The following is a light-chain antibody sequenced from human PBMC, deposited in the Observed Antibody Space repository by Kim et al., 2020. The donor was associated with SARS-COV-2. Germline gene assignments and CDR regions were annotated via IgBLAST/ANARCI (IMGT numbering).Light chain of an antibody. V-gene: IGLV2-14*01. CDR1: SSDFGAYNY. CDR2: DVS. Sequence: QSALTQPASVSGSPGQSITVSCTGTSSDFGAYNYVSWYQQHPGKAPKLMIFDVSKRPSGVSNRFSGSKSGNTASLTISGLLAEDEADYYCSSYITSSTLVCGGGTQLTVL. J-gene: IGLJ3*02. CDR3: SSYITSSTLV.